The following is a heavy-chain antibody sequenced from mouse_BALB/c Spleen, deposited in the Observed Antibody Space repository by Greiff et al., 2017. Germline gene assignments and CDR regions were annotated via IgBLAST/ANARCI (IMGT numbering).Heavy chain of an antibody. CDR3: ARHAWDVDAMDY. D-gene: IGHD4-1*01. CDR2: ISNGGGST. Sequence: DVHLVESGGGLVQPGGSLKLSCAASGFTFSSYTMSWVRQTPEKRLEWVAYISNGGGSTYYPDTVKGRFTISRDNAKNTLYLQMSSLKSEDTAMYYCARHAWDVDAMDYWGEGTSVTVSS. CDR1: GFTFSSYT. J-gene: IGHJ4*01. V-gene: IGHV5-12-2*01.